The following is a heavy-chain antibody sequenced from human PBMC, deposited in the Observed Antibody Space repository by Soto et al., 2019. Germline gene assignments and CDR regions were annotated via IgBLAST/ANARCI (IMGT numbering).Heavy chain of an antibody. D-gene: IGHD2-21*01. V-gene: IGHV4-59*04. CDR3: ASITTGFSFFY. CDR1: GGSISSYY. CDR2: IYYSGST. Sequence: PSETLSLTCTVSGGSISSYYWSWIRQPPGKGLEWIGYIYYSGSTYYNPSLKSRVTISVDTSKNQFSLKLSSVTAADTAVYYCASITTGFSFFYWGQGTLVTVSS. J-gene: IGHJ4*02.